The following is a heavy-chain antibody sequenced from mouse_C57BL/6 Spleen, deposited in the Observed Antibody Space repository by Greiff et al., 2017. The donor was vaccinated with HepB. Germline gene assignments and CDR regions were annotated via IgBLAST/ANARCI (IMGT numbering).Heavy chain of an antibody. J-gene: IGHJ2*01. V-gene: IGHV1-82*01. CDR1: GYAFSSSW. CDR2: IYPGDGDT. D-gene: IGHD1-1*01. Sequence: QVQLKESGPELVKPGASVKISCKASGYAFSSSWMNWVKQRPGKGLEWIGRIYPGDGDTNYNGKFKGKATLTADKSSSTAYMQLSSLTSEDSAVYFCAREVVPYFDYWGQGTTLTVSS. CDR3: AREVVPYFDY.